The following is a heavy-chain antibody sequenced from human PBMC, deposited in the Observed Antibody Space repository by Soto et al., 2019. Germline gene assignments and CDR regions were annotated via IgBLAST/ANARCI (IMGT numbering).Heavy chain of an antibody. J-gene: IGHJ4*02. V-gene: IGHV4-39*01. CDR1: GGSISSSSYY. CDR2: IYYSGST. Sequence: QLQLQESGPGLVKPSETLSLTCTVSGGSISSSSYYWGWIRQPPGKGLEWIGSIYYSGSTYYNPSLKSRVTISVDTSKNQFSLKLSSVTAADTAVYYCARHTPYYGVRAGFDYWGQGTLVTVSS. D-gene: IGHD3-10*01. CDR3: ARHTPYYGVRAGFDY.